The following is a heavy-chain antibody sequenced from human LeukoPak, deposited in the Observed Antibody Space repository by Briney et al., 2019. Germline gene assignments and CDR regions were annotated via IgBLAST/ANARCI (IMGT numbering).Heavy chain of an antibody. CDR1: GFTFSSYA. V-gene: IGHV3-23*01. Sequence: GGSLRLSCAASGFTFSSYAMSWVRQAPGKGLEWVSALSGSAGSTYYADSVKGRFTISRDNSKNTLYLQMNSLRAEDTAVYYCAKGESSNWYYLDYWGQGTLVTVSS. CDR3: AKGESSNWYYLDY. J-gene: IGHJ4*02. CDR2: LSGSAGST. D-gene: IGHD6-13*01.